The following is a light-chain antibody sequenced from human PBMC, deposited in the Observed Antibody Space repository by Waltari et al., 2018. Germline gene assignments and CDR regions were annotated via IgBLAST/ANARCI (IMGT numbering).Light chain of an antibody. Sequence: QSVLTQPPSASVTPGQRVTISCSGRSSNIGSTYVYWYQPLPGTAPKLLIYRNNQRPSGVPDRFSGSKSGTSASLAISGLRSEDEADYYCAAWDDSLSGPVFGGGTKLTVL. CDR1: SSNIGSTY. J-gene: IGLJ3*02. CDR3: AAWDDSLSGPV. CDR2: RNN. V-gene: IGLV1-47*01.